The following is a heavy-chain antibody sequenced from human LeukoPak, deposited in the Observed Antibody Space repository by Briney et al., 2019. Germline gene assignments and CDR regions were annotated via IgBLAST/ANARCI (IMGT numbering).Heavy chain of an antibody. V-gene: IGHV3-30-3*01. CDR2: ISYDGSNK. CDR1: GFTFSSYA. J-gene: IGHJ6*02. Sequence: SGGSLRLSCAASGFTFSSYAMHWVRQAPGKGLEWVAVISYDGSNKYYADSVKGRFTISRDNSKNTLYLQMNSLRAEDTAVYYCARGIAPPTAYYYYGMDVWGQGTTVTVSS. D-gene: IGHD6-13*01. CDR3: ARGIAPPTAYYYYGMDV.